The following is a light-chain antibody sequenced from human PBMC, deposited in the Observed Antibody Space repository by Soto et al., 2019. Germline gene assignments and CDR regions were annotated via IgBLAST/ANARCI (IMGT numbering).Light chain of an antibody. CDR1: QSLSSSY. V-gene: IGKV3-20*01. CDR3: QQQGS. Sequence: EIVLTQFPGTLSLSPGERATLSCRPSQSLSSSYLVWYQQKPGQAPRLLIYAASRRATGIPDRFRGSGSATEYTLTIRRVESEASAVYYCQQQGSFGQGTKLVIK. J-gene: IGKJ2*01. CDR2: AAS.